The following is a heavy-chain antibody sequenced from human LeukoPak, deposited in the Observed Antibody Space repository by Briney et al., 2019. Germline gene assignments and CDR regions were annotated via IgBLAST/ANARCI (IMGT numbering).Heavy chain of an antibody. CDR3: ARVEGIVVVVAATYNWFDP. D-gene: IGHD2-15*01. V-gene: IGHV1-18*01. CDR2: ISAYNGNT. Sequence: ASVKVSFKASGYTFTSYGISWVRQAPGQGLEWMGWISAYNGNTNYAQKLQGRVTMTTDTSTSTAYMELRSLRSDDTAVYYCARVEGIVVVVAATYNWFDPWGQGTLVTVSS. J-gene: IGHJ5*02. CDR1: GYTFTSYG.